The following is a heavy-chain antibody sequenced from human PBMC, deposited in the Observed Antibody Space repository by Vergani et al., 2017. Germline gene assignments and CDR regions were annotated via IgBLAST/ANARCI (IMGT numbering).Heavy chain of an antibody. V-gene: IGHV4-38-2*02. CDR2: VFHSGSA. Sequence: QVQLQESGPGLVKPSETLSLTCSVSGYSISRGYYWGWIRQPPGEGLEWIATVFHSGSAYYNSSLRRRVTISVETSKNQFSLRLTTMTAADTAVYYCARQFWVSQGVGAFETWGRGTEVSVSS. J-gene: IGHJ3*02. CDR3: ARQFWVSQGVGAFET. CDR1: GYSISRGYY. D-gene: IGHD3-16*01.